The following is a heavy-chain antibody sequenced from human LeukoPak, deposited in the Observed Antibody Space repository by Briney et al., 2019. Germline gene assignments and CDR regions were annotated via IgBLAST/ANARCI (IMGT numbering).Heavy chain of an antibody. CDR3: ARNGYSSSWYRN. D-gene: IGHD6-13*01. J-gene: IGHJ4*02. CDR1: GFPFSSYW. Sequence: GGSLRLSCVASGFPFSSYWMTWVRQAPGKGLEWVANIKQDGSKKSYVDSVKGRFTISRDNAKNSLYLQMNSLRAEDTAVYYCARNGYSSSWYRNWGQGTLVTVSS. CDR2: IKQDGSKK. V-gene: IGHV3-7*03.